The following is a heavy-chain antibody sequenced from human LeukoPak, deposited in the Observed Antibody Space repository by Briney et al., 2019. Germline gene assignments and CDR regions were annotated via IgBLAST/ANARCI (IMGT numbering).Heavy chain of an antibody. Sequence: SETLSLTCTVSGGSISSSSYYWGWIRQPPGKGLEWIVSISYSGSTYYNPSLKSRVTISVDTSKNQFSLKLSSVPAADTAVYYCARKQSSSSWYYWFDPWGQGTLVTVSS. CDR2: ISYSGST. CDR3: ARKQSSSSWYYWFDP. V-gene: IGHV4-39*07. CDR1: GGSISSSSYY. D-gene: IGHD6-13*01. J-gene: IGHJ5*02.